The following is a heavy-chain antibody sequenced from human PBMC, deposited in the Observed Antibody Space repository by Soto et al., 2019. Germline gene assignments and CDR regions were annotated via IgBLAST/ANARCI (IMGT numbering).Heavy chain of an antibody. CDR1: GFSFSSSD. Sequence: EVQLVQSGGGLVQPGGSLRLSCAASGFSFSSSDMNWVRQAPGKGLEWISYISSGSSTIYYADSVKGRFTISRDNAKQSLYLQMNSLRVDDTAVYYCARRGQPLNYWGQGTLVTVSS. V-gene: IGHV3-48*01. CDR2: ISSGSSTI. CDR3: ARRGQPLNY. J-gene: IGHJ4*02. D-gene: IGHD6-13*01.